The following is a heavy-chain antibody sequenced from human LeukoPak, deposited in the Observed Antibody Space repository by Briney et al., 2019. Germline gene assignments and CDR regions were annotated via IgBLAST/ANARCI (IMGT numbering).Heavy chain of an antibody. Sequence: ASVKVSCKASGGTFSSYAISWVRQAPGQGLEWMGGIIPIFGTANYAQKFQGRVTITTDESTSTAYMELSSLRSDDTAVYYCARDQGIAAAIFDPWGQGTLVTVSS. V-gene: IGHV1-69*05. CDR1: GGTFSSYA. CDR2: IIPIFGTA. CDR3: ARDQGIAAAIFDP. J-gene: IGHJ5*02. D-gene: IGHD6-13*01.